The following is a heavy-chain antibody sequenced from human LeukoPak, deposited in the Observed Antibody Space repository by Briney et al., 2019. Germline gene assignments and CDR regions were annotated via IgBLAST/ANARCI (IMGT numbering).Heavy chain of an antibody. J-gene: IGHJ5*02. CDR1: GGTFSSFA. CDR3: ARGVMYHRWFDP. Sequence: SVKVSCKASGGTFSSFAISWVRQAPGQGLEWMGGIIPIFGTANYAQKFQGRVTITTDESTSTAYMELSSLRSEDTAVYYCARGVMYHRWFDPWGQGTLVTVSS. D-gene: IGHD2-2*01. V-gene: IGHV1-69*05. CDR2: IIPIFGTA.